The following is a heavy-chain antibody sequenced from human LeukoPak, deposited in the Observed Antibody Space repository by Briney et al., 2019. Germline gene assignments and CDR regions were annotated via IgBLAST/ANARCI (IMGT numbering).Heavy chain of an antibody. CDR1: EFTVSSTY. Sequence: GGSLRPSCAVSEFTVSSTYMSWVRQAPGKGLEWVAVISHDGSNKYYADSVKGRFTISRDNSKNTLYLQMNSLRAEDTAVYYCARDQDPGSGGSCSDYWGQGTLVTVSS. V-gene: IGHV3-30*03. CDR3: ARDQDPGSGGSCSDY. D-gene: IGHD2-15*01. J-gene: IGHJ4*02. CDR2: ISHDGSNK.